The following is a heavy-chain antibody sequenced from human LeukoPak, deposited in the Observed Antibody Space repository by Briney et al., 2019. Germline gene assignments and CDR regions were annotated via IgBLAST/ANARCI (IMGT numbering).Heavy chain of an antibody. CDR3: ATPVDYGDYWYFDL. Sequence: SETLSLTCTVSGGSISSSSYHWGWIRQPPGKGLEWIGSIYYSGSTYYNPSLKSRVTISVDTSKNQFSLKLSSVTAADTAVYYCATPVDYGDYWYFDLWGRGTLVTVSS. J-gene: IGHJ2*01. V-gene: IGHV4-39*01. D-gene: IGHD4-17*01. CDR2: IYYSGST. CDR1: GGSISSSSYH.